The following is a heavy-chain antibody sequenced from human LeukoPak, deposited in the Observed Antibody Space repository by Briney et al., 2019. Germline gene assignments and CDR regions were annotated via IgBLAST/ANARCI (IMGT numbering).Heavy chain of an antibody. J-gene: IGHJ4*02. CDR3: VKDLRGGGYYTSFDY. D-gene: IGHD3-10*01. CDR1: GFTFSTYS. CDR2: INIKGDDT. V-gene: IGHV3-64D*08. Sequence: GGSLRLSCSASGFTFSTYSMHWVRQAPGKGLELVSTINIKGDDTYYADSVKGRFTISRDHSRKTLYLRMSSLRAEDTAVYYCVKDLRGGGYYTSFDYWGQGTLVTVSS.